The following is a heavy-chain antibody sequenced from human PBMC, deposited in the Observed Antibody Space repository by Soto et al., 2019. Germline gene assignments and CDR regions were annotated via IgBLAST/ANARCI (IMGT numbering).Heavy chain of an antibody. D-gene: IGHD3-10*01. V-gene: IGHV1-18*04. Sequence: QVQLVQSGGEVKKPGASVKVSCMASGYPFTNYGFSWVRQAPGRGLEWMGWISPLNGNTNYAQNFQGRIVLTTEASTSTVYMEVRSLRGDDTAVYYWASTRSYGSDRPFDYWGPGTLVTVSS. CDR3: ASTRSYGSDRPFDY. CDR1: GYPFTNYG. J-gene: IGHJ4*02. CDR2: ISPLNGNT.